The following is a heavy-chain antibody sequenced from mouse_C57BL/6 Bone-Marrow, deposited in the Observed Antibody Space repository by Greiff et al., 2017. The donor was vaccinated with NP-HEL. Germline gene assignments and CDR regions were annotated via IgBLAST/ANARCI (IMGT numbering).Heavy chain of an antibody. CDR3: ARSGDGYYVGFAY. V-gene: IGHV1-80*01. J-gene: IGHJ3*01. Sequence: QVHVKQSGAELVKPGASVKISCKASGYAFSSYWMNWVKQRPGKGLEWIGQIYPGDGDTNYNGKFKGKATLTADKSSSTAYMQLSSLTSEDSAVYFCARSGDGYYVGFAYWGQGTLVTVSA. D-gene: IGHD2-3*01. CDR2: IYPGDGDT. CDR1: GYAFSSYW.